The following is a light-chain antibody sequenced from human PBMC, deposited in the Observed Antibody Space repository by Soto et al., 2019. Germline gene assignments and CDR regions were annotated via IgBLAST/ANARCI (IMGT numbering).Light chain of an antibody. V-gene: IGKV1-39*01. CDR1: QSISNS. J-gene: IGKJ5*01. CDR2: ASS. Sequence: DIQMTQSPSSLSASVGDRVAITCRASQSISNSLYWYQQKPGRAPKLLIYASSSLQSGVPSRFSASGSGTDFILTISSLQPDDVATYYCQHRYSTPMDFGQGTRLEIK. CDR3: QHRYSTPMD.